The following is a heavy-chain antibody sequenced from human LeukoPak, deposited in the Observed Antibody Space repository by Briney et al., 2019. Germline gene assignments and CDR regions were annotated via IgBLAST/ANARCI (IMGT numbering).Heavy chain of an antibody. CDR2: INAGNGNT. J-gene: IGHJ4*02. CDR1: GYTFTSYA. CDR3: ARPGGQQMGTLGY. Sequence: ASVKVSFKASGYTFTSYAMHWVRQAPGQRLEWMGWINAGNGNTKYSQKFQGRVTITRDTSASTAYMELSSLRSEDTAVYYCARPGGQQMGTLGYWGQGTLVTVSS. V-gene: IGHV1-3*01. D-gene: IGHD6-13*01.